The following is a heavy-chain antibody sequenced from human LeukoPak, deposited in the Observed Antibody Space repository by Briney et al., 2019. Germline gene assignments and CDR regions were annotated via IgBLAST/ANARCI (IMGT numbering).Heavy chain of an antibody. D-gene: IGHD3-3*02. J-gene: IGHJ5*02. CDR2: ISSSSSYI. V-gene: IGHV3-21*01. CDR1: GFTFRTYS. Sequence: PGGSLRLSCAASGFTFRTYSMNWVRQAPGKGLEWVSSISSSSSYIYYAASVKGRFTISRDNAKNSLYLQMNSLRAEDTAVYYCAKPTHFNWFDPWGQGTLVTVSS. CDR3: AKPTHFNWFDP.